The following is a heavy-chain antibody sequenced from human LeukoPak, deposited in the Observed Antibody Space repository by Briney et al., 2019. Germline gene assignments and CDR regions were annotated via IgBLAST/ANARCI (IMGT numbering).Heavy chain of an antibody. CDR2: ISGSGDNT. CDR1: GFTFSSYA. Sequence: PAGRSLRLSCAASGFTFSSYAMSWVRQAPGKGLEWVSGISGSGDNTYYADSVKGRFTISRDNSKNTLYVQVNSLGTEDTAAYYCAKGSYYDSSGSFYFDYWGQGTLVTVSS. J-gene: IGHJ4*02. CDR3: AKGSYYDSSGSFYFDY. D-gene: IGHD3-22*01. V-gene: IGHV3-23*01.